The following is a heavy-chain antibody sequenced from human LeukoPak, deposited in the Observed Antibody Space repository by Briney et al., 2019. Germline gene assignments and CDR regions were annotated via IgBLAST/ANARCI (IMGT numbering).Heavy chain of an antibody. V-gene: IGHV3-23*01. CDR1: GFTFGNYA. CDR2: ISDSGTTT. CDR3: AKERVSSGWNPHWFDP. Sequence: GGSLRLSCAASGFTFGNYAMYWVRQAPGKGLEWLSDISDSGTTTNYAVSVKGRFTISRDNSKNTLHLQMNSLRAEDTAVYYCAKERVSSGWNPHWFDPWGQGTLVTVSS. D-gene: IGHD6-19*01. J-gene: IGHJ5*02.